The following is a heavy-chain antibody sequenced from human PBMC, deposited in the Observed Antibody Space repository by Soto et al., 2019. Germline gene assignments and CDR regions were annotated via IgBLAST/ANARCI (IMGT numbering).Heavy chain of an antibody. Sequence: QDQMVQSGPEVKMPGASVKVSCKTSGYTFTAYGLAWLRQAPGQRPEWMGWVSTNDDRTNYARKFQGTVTMTTDSSTTTTSMELRSLGTDDTAVYYCARELNTESSAYYSFAFWGQGTLVTVSS. CDR1: GYTFTAYG. J-gene: IGHJ4*02. CDR3: ARELNTESSAYYSFAF. V-gene: IGHV1-18*01. CDR2: VSTNDDRT. D-gene: IGHD3-22*01.